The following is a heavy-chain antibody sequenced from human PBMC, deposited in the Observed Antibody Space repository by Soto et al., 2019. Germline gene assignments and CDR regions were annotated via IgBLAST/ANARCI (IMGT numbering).Heavy chain of an antibody. D-gene: IGHD6-13*01. V-gene: IGHV3-7*01. CDR1: GFTFDSFW. CDR3: AREVVGSIWAASGTRGDWFVP. CDR2: IKQDGSEK. Sequence: GGSLRLSCTASGFTFDSFWMSWVRQTPGRGLEWVANIKQDGSEKHYVDSVKGRFTISRDNAKNSLYLQMNSLRAEDTAVYYCAREVVGSIWAASGTRGDWFVPWGQGTLVTVSS. J-gene: IGHJ5*02.